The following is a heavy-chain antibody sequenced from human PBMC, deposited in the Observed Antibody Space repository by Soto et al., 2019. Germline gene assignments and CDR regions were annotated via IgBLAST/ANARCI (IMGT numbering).Heavy chain of an antibody. V-gene: IGHV4-34*01. CDR1: GGSFSGYY. J-gene: IGHJ4*02. CDR3: AREGYDSSGDWIDY. D-gene: IGHD3-22*01. CDR2: INHSGST. Sequence: SETLSLTCAVYGGSFSGYYWSWIRQPPGKGLEWIGEINHSGSTNYNPSLKSRVTISVDTSKNQFSLKLSSVTAADTAVYYCAREGYDSSGDWIDYWGQGTLVNVS.